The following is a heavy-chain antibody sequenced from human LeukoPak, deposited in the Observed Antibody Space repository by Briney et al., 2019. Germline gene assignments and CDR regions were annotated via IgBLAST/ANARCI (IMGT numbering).Heavy chain of an antibody. Sequence: GGSLRLSCAASGFTVSINYMSWVRQAPGEGLQWVSVIYTTAKTFYADSVKGRFSISRDNSKNTVYLQMNSLRAEDTAVYYCAKVSPTGRAFDCWGQGTLVTVPS. CDR2: IYTTAKT. CDR3: AKVSPTGRAFDC. V-gene: IGHV3-53*01. J-gene: IGHJ4*02. CDR1: GFTVSINY. D-gene: IGHD1-1*01.